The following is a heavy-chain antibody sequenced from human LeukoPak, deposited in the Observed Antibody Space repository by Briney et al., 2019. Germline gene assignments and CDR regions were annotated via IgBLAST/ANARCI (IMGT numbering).Heavy chain of an antibody. Sequence: GGSLRLSCAASGFTFSSYGMSWVRQAPGKGLEWVSAISGSAGSTYYADSVKGRFTISRDNSKNTLYLQMNSLRAEDTAVYYCAKAMYSSSWGRMNWFDPWGQGTLVTVSS. D-gene: IGHD6-13*01. CDR1: GFTFSSYG. CDR2: ISGSAGST. J-gene: IGHJ5*02. CDR3: AKAMYSSSWGRMNWFDP. V-gene: IGHV3-23*01.